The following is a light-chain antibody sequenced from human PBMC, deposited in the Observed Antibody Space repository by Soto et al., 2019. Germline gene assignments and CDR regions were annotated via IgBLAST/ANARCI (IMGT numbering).Light chain of an antibody. Sequence: QSVLTQPASVSGSPGQSITISCTGTSGDIGSYNRVSWYQQHPGKAPKLIIXXXXXXXSGVSNRFSGSKSGNTASLTISGLQAEDEAEYYCSSYTNINTRACVFGTGTKVTVL. CDR3: SSYTNINTRACV. V-gene: IGLV2-14*03. J-gene: IGLJ1*01. CDR1: SGDIGSYNR. CDR2: XXX.